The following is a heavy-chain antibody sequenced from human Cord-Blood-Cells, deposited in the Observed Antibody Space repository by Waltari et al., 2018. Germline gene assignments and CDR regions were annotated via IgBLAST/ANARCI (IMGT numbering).Heavy chain of an antibody. V-gene: IGHV3-15*01. D-gene: IGHD2-15*01. CDR1: GFTFSNAW. CDR3: TTELGSDAFDI. CDR2: IKKKTDGGTT. J-gene: IGHJ3*02. Sequence: EVQLVESGGGLVKPGGSLRLSCAASGFTFSNAWMSWVRQAPGKGLEVLGRIKKKTDGGTTDYAAPVKGRFTISRDDSKNTLYLQMNSLKTEDTAVYYCTTELGSDAFDIWGQGTMVTVSS.